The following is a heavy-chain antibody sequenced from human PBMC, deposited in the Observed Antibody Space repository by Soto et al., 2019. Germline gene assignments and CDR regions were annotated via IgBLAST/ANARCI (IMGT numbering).Heavy chain of an antibody. CDR3: ARDKSTLTMVRGVYFDL. D-gene: IGHD3-10*01. CDR1: GGSISSGGYY. J-gene: IGHJ2*01. V-gene: IGHV4-31*03. Sequence: PSETLSLTCTVSGGSISSGGYYWSWIRQHPGKGLEWIGYIYYSGSTYYNPPLKSRVTISVDTSKNQFSLKLSSVTAADTAVYYCARDKSTLTMVRGVYFDLWGRGTLVTAPQ. CDR2: IYYSGST.